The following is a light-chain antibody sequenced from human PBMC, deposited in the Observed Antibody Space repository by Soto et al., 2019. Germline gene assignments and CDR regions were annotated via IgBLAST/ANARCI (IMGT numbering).Light chain of an antibody. J-gene: IGLJ2*01. V-gene: IGLV2-11*01. CDR1: SSDVGGYNS. Sequence: QSALTQPRSVSGSPGQSVTISCTGTSSDVGGYNSVSWYQHHPVKAPKLMIYDVTKRPSGVPDRFSGSKSGNTASLAISGLQAEDEADYYCCSYAGSRVVFGGGTKLTVL. CDR2: DVT. CDR3: CSYAGSRVV.